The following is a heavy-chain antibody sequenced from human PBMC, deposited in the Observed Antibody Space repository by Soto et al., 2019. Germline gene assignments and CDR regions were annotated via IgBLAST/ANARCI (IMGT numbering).Heavy chain of an antibody. CDR3: ARDRGVVAATFPDYYYYGMDV. V-gene: IGHV4-4*02. J-gene: IGHJ6*02. Sequence: SETLSLTCAVSGGSISSSNWWSWVRQPPGKGLEWIGEIYHSGSTNYNPSLKSRVTISVDKSKNQFSLKLSFVTAADTAVYYCARDRGVVAATFPDYYYYGMDVWGQGTTVTVSS. D-gene: IGHD2-15*01. CDR2: IYHSGST. CDR1: GGSISSSNW.